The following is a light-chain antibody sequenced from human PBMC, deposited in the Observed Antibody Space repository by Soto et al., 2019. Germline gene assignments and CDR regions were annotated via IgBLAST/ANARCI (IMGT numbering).Light chain of an antibody. V-gene: IGKV1-5*03. Sequence: DIQMTQSPSTLSASVGDRVTITCRASQSISSRLSWYQQKPGKAPKLLIHKASSLESGVPSRFSGSGSGTEFTLTISNLQPDDFATYYCQQYNTYPLTFGGGTKVEIK. CDR2: KAS. CDR1: QSISSR. CDR3: QQYNTYPLT. J-gene: IGKJ4*01.